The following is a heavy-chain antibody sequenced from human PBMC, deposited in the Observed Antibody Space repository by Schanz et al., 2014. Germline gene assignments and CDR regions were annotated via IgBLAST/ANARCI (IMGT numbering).Heavy chain of an antibody. CDR2: ISTSNGNT. J-gene: IGHJ6*02. D-gene: IGHD3-9*01. V-gene: IGHV1-18*01. CDR1: GGTFSSDT. Sequence: QVQLVQSGAEVKKPGSSVKVSCKASGGTFSSDTFSWVRQAPGQGLEWMGWISTSNGNTNYIQKLQGRVTMTTDTSTSTAYMELRSLRSDDTAVYYCARVQDDILTGSEYYYGMDVWGQGTTVTVS. CDR3: ARVQDDILTGSEYYYGMDV.